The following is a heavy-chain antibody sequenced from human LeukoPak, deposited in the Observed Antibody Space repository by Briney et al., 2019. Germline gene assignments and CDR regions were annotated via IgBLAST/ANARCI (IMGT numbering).Heavy chain of an antibody. CDR3: ASLPTCYYDSSGYYTDY. CDR2: IHTISGGT. CDR1: GYTLTEYS. D-gene: IGHD3-22*01. Sequence: ASVKLSCKASGYTLTEYSMHWVRQAPGQGLEWMGRIHTISGGTNYAQKFQGRVTMTRDTSISTAYMELSRLRSDDTAVYYCASLPTCYYDSSGYYTDYWGQGTLVTVSS. J-gene: IGHJ4*02. V-gene: IGHV1-2*06.